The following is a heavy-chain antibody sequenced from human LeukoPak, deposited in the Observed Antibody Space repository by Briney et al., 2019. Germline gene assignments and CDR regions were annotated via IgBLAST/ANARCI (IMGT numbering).Heavy chain of an antibody. CDR3: AKSTGYSTTGRDFDS. V-gene: IGHV3-23*01. Sequence: GGSLRLSCAASGFTFSSYAMSWVRQAPGKGLEWVSDISGGGATTFYADSVKGRFTISRDNPKNTLYLQLSSLRAEDTAVYYCAKSTGYSTTGRDFDSWGRGTLVTVSS. D-gene: IGHD6-13*01. J-gene: IGHJ4*02. CDR2: ISGGGATT. CDR1: GFTFSSYA.